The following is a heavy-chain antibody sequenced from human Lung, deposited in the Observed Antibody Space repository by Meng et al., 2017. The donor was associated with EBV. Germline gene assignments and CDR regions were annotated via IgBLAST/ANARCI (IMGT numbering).Heavy chain of an antibody. Sequence: VPLQDAGPGLVKRSVTLSLTCPVLGGSISSSNWWSWVRQPPGKGLEWIGEIYHSGSTNYNPSLKSRVTISVDKSKNQFSLKLSSVTAADTAVYYCARARSIAAAVIDYWGQGTLVTVSS. V-gene: IGHV4-4*02. CDR1: GGSISSSNW. CDR3: ARARSIAAAVIDY. J-gene: IGHJ4*02. D-gene: IGHD6-13*01. CDR2: IYHSGST.